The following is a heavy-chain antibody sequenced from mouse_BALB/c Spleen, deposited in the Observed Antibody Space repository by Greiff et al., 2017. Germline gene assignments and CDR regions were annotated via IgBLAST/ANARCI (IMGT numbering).Heavy chain of an antibody. CDR3: APHYYGSSLQYFDV. CDR2: IYPYNGGT. D-gene: IGHD1-1*01. Sequence: EVQLQQSGPELVKPGASVKISCKASGYTFTDYNMHWVKQSHGKSLEWIGYIYPYNGGTGYNQKFKSKATLTVDNSSSTAYMELRSLTSEDSAVYYCAPHYYGSSLQYFDVWGAGTTVTVSS. J-gene: IGHJ1*01. CDR1: GYTFTDYN. V-gene: IGHV1S29*02.